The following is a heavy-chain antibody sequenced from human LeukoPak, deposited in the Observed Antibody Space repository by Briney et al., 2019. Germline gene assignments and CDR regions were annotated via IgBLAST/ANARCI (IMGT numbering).Heavy chain of an antibody. V-gene: IGHV3-23*01. D-gene: IGHD4-17*01. CDR2: ISGSGSST. J-gene: IGHJ4*02. CDR3: ATVGMLDYGDEGGSYYFDY. CDR1: GFTFSSYA. Sequence: PGGSLRLSCAASGFTFSSYAMSWVRQAPGKGLEWVSAISGSGSSTYYADSVKGRFTISRDNSKNTLYLQMNSLRAEDTAVYYCATVGMLDYGDEGGSYYFDYWGQGTLVTVSS.